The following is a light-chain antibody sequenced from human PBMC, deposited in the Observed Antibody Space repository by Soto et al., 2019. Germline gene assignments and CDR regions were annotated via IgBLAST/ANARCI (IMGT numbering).Light chain of an antibody. CDR1: QSVTSNY. J-gene: IGKJ5*01. CDR2: DTS. Sequence: IVLTQSPGTLSLSPGERATLSCRASQSVTSNYLAWYQQKPGQAPRLLIYDTSSRATGIPDRFSGSGSGTDFTLTISRLEPEDFAVFFCQQYGTSEIIFGQGTRLEI. V-gene: IGKV3-20*01. CDR3: QQYGTSEII.